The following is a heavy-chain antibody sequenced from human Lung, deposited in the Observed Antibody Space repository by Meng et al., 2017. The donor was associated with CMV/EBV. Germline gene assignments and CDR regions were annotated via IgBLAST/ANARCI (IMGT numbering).Heavy chain of an antibody. Sequence: ASXXVSCKASGYTFTSYGISWVRQAPGQGLEWMGWISAYNGNTNYAQKLQGRVTMTTDTSTSAAYMELRSLGYDDTAVYYCARRRIAEAGFDHWGQGTGVTVSS. D-gene: IGHD6-19*01. CDR1: GYTFTSYG. CDR3: ARRRIAEAGFDH. J-gene: IGHJ5*02. CDR2: ISAYNGNT. V-gene: IGHV1-18*01.